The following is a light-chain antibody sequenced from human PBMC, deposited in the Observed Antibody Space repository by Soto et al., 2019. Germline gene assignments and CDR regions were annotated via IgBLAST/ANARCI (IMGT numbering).Light chain of an antibody. CDR3: LLSYNGPYV. CDR1: TGAVTNGHY. Sequence: AVVTQEPSLTVSPGGTVTLTCGSSTGAVTNGHYPYWFQQKPGQAPRTLIYDTTNRHSWTPARFSGSLLGGKAALTLSGAQPEDEAEYYCLLSYNGPYVFETGTQVTVL. V-gene: IGLV7-46*01. J-gene: IGLJ1*01. CDR2: DTT.